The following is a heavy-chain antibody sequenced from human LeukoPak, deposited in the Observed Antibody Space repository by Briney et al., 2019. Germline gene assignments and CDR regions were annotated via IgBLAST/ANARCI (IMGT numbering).Heavy chain of an antibody. D-gene: IGHD6-19*01. V-gene: IGHV3-66*01. CDR2: IYSGGST. Sequence: GGSLRLSCAASGFTVSSNYMSWVRQAPGKGLEWVSVIYSGGSTYYADSVKGRFTISRDNSKNTLYLQMNSLRAEDTAVYYCARVPVAGTLGYFDYWGQGTLVTVSS. CDR1: GFTVSSNY. J-gene: IGHJ4*02. CDR3: ARVPVAGTLGYFDY.